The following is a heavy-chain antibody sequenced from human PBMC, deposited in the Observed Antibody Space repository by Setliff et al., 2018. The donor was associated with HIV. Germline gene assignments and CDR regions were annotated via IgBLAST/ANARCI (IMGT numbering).Heavy chain of an antibody. CDR3: AKGGIGRNWGIDY. V-gene: IGHV1-46*04. Sequence: ASVKVSCKASGYTFTTYYVHWVRQAPGQGLEWMGILNPSGDSTYYADSMKGRFTISRDNSMNTLYLQMSGLRAEDTAIYYCAKGGIGRNWGIDYWGQGTLVTVSS. J-gene: IGHJ4*02. CDR1: GYTFTTYY. CDR2: LNPSGDST. D-gene: IGHD7-27*01.